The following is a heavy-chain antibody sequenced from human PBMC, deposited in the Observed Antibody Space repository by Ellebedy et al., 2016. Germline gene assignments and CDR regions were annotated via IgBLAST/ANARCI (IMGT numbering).Heavy chain of an antibody. V-gene: IGHV3-7*01. CDR2: INQDGSKK. CDR3: ARIYCGGGGCYYDY. D-gene: IGHD2-15*01. J-gene: IGHJ4*02. CDR1: GFTVSSSW. Sequence: GGSLRLSCAASGFTVSSSWVSWVRQSPGKGLEWVANINQDGSKKYYVGSVAGRFTISRDNAKNSLYLQMNSLRAEDTAVYYCARIYCGGGGCYYDYWGQGTLVTVSS.